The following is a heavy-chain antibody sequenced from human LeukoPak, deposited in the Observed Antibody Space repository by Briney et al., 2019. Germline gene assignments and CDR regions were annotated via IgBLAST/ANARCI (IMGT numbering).Heavy chain of an antibody. CDR2: ISYDGSNK. CDR3: AREASSYDSSGYYSLYYYYGMDV. V-gene: IGHV3-30-3*01. D-gene: IGHD3-22*01. CDR1: GFTFSSYA. J-gene: IGHJ6*02. Sequence: PGGSLRLSCAASGFTFSSYAMHWVRQAPGKGLEWVAVISYDGSNKYYADSVKGRFTISRDNSKNTLYLQMNSLRAEDTAVYYCAREASSYDSSGYYSLYYYYGMDVWGQGTTVTVSS.